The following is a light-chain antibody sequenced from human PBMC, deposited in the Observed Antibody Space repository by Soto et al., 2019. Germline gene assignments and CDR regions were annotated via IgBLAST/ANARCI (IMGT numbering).Light chain of an antibody. CDR2: DAS. Sequence: DIQMTQSPSSLSASVGDRVTITCQASQDISTYLYWYQQKPGRAPKVLIYDASNLQRGVPSRFSGTGSGTDFTFTISSLQPEDIAVYYRQQYDNLPITFGQGTRLEIK. J-gene: IGKJ5*01. V-gene: IGKV1-33*01. CDR3: QQYDNLPIT. CDR1: QDISTY.